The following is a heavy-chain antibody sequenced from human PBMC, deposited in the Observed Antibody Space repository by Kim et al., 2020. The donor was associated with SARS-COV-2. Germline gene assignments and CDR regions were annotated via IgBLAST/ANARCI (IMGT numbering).Heavy chain of an antibody. CDR3: ARDPTTIETGTTVLQWLDYYYGMDV. D-gene: IGHD1-7*01. CDR2: IWYDGSNK. J-gene: IGHJ6*02. Sequence: GGSLRLSCAASGFTFSSYGMHWVRQAPGKGLEWVAVIWYDGSNKYYADSVKGRFTISRDNSKNTLYLQMNSLRAEDTAVYYCARDPTTIETGTTVLQWLDYYYGMDVWGQGTTVTVSS. V-gene: IGHV3-33*01. CDR1: GFTFSSYG.